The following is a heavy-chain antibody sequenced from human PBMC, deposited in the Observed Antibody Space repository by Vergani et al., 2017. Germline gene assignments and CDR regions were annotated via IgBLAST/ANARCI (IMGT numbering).Heavy chain of an antibody. CDR2: IFSNDEK. Sequence: QVTLKESGPVLVKPTETLTPTCTVSGFSLSNARMGVSWIRQPPGKALEWLAHIFSNDEKSYSTSLKSRLTISKDTSKSQVVLTMTNMDPVDTATYYCARISISQQLTRIDYWGQGTLVTVSS. CDR3: ARISISQQLTRIDY. V-gene: IGHV2-26*01. CDR1: GFSLSNARMG. J-gene: IGHJ4*02. D-gene: IGHD6-13*01.